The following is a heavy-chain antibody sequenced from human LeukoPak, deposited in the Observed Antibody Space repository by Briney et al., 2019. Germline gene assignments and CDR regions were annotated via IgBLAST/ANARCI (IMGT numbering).Heavy chain of an antibody. D-gene: IGHD2-2*01. Sequence: PGGSLRLSCAASGFTFSSYSMNWVRQAPGKGLEWVSSISSSSSYIYYADSVKGRFTISRDNAKNSLYLQVSSLSAEDTAVYRCARGFGYCSSTRCSPGYYMDVWGKGTTVTVSS. CDR1: GFTFSSYS. CDR3: ARGFGYCSSTRCSPGYYMDV. J-gene: IGHJ6*03. CDR2: ISSSSSYI. V-gene: IGHV3-21*01.